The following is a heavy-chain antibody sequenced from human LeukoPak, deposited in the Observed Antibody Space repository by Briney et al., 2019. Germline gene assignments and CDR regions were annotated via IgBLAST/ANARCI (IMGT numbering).Heavy chain of an antibody. D-gene: IGHD3-16*02. Sequence: KASETLSLTCTVSGGSISSSSYYWGWIRQPPGKGLEWIGSIYYSGSTYYNLSLKSRVTISVDTSKNQFSLKLSSVTAADTAVYYCARVPYDYIWGSYRLGGEYYFDYWGQGTLVTVSS. V-gene: IGHV4-39*01. J-gene: IGHJ4*02. CDR2: IYYSGST. CDR3: ARVPYDYIWGSYRLGGEYYFDY. CDR1: GGSISSSSYY.